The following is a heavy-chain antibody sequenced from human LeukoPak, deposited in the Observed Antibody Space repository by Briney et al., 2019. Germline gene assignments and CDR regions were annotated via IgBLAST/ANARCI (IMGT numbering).Heavy chain of an antibody. D-gene: IGHD2-21*01. CDR3: AKEHPDSDDAFDI. V-gene: IGHV3-53*05. CDR1: GFTVSSNY. CDR2: IYSGGST. Sequence: GGFLRLSCAASGFTVSSNYMSWVRQAPGKGLEWVSVIYSGGSTYYADSVKGRFTISRDNSKNTLYLQMNSLRAEDTAVYYCAKEHPDSDDAFDIWGQGTMVTVSS. J-gene: IGHJ3*02.